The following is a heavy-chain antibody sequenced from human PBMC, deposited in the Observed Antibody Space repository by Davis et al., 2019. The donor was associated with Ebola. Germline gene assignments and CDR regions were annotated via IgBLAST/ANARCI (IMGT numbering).Heavy chain of an antibody. CDR2: INHSGST. CDR3: ARDLTIGWGDAFDI. J-gene: IGHJ3*02. V-gene: IGHV4-34*01. Sequence: SETLSLTCAVYGGSFSGYYWSWIRQPPGKGLEWIGEINHSGSTNYNPSLKSRVTISVDTSKNQFSLKLSSVTAADTAVYYCARDLTIGWGDAFDIWGQGTMVTVSS. CDR1: GGSFSGYY. D-gene: IGHD3-16*01.